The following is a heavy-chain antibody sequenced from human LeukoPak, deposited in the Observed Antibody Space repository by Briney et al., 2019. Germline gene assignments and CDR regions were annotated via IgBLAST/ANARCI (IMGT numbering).Heavy chain of an antibody. J-gene: IGHJ4*02. CDR3: ARSRGYSSSCSRVNFDY. V-gene: IGHV4-34*01. CDR2: INHSGST. D-gene: IGHD6-13*01. CDR1: GGSFSGYY. Sequence: SETLSLTCAVYGGSFSGYYWSWIRQPPGKGLEWIGEINHSGSTNYNPSLKSRVTISVDTSKNQFSLKLSSVTAADTAVYYCARSRGYSSSCSRVNFDYWGQGTLVTVSS.